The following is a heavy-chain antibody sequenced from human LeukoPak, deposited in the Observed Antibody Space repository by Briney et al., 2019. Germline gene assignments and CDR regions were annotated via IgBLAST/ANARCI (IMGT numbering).Heavy chain of an antibody. V-gene: IGHV1-69*13. CDR3: ARDRYSGSYRFDY. CDR2: IIPIFGTA. D-gene: IGHD1-26*01. Sequence: ASVKVSCKASGGTLSSYAISWVRQAPGQGLEWMGGIIPIFGTANYAQKFQGRVTITADESTSTAYMELSSLRSEDTAVYYCARDRYSGSYRFDYWGQGTLVTVSS. CDR1: GGTLSSYA. J-gene: IGHJ4*02.